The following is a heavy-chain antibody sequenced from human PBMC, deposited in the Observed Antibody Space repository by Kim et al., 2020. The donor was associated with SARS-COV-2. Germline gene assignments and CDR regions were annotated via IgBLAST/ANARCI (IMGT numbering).Heavy chain of an antibody. CDR3: ARDPLVPAAIQAPDY. D-gene: IGHD2-2*02. J-gene: IGHJ4*02. V-gene: IGHV1-2*02. CDR2: INPNSGGT. Sequence: ASVKVSCKASGYTFTGYYMHWVRQAPGQGLEWMGWINPNSGGTNYAQKFQGRVTMTRDTSISTAYMELSRLRSDDTVVYYCARDPLVPAAIQAPDYWGQGTLVTVSS. CDR1: GYTFTGYY.